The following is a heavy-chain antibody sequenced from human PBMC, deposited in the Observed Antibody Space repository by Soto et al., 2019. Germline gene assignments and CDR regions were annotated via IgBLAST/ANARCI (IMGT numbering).Heavy chain of an antibody. CDR1: GDSVSSNSAA. V-gene: IGHV6-1*01. J-gene: IGHJ5*02. CDR3: ARGIFYDFWSRDWFDP. CDR2: TYYSSKWYS. D-gene: IGHD3-3*01. Sequence: SQTLSLTCAISGDSVSSNSAAWNWIRQSPSRGLEWLGRTYYSSKWYSEYAVSMKSRISINPDTSKNQFSLQLNSVTPEDTAVYYCARGIFYDFWSRDWFDPWDQGTLVTVSS.